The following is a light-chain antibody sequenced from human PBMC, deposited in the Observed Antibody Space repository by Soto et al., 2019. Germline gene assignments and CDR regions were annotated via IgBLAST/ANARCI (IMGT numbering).Light chain of an antibody. V-gene: IGLV1-51*01. Sequence: QSVLTQPPSVSAAPGQKVTISCSGSSANIGGNYVSWYQHIPGTAPKLVIYDSDKRPSEIPYRSSGSKSGTSATLDITGLPTGDEADYYCGAWDGSLSVVLFGGGTKLTVL. J-gene: IGLJ2*01. CDR2: DSD. CDR3: GAWDGSLSVVL. CDR1: SANIGGNY.